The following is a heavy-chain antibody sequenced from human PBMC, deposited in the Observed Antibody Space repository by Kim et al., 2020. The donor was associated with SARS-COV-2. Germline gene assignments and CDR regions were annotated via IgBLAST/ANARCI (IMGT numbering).Heavy chain of an antibody. V-gene: IGHV7-4-1*02. Sequence: ASVKVSCKASGYTFTNHAINWVRQAPGRGLEWMGWINTATGSPTYAPDFTGRFVFSLDTSVSTAYLQIRSLEAEDTALYYCARVVWGAYRYIDSWGQGTLVTVSS. D-gene: IGHD3-16*02. CDR1: GYTFTNHA. CDR2: INTATGSP. J-gene: IGHJ4*02. CDR3: ARVVWGAYRYIDS.